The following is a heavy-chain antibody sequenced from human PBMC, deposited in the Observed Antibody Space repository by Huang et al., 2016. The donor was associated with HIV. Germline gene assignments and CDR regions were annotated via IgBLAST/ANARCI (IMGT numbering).Heavy chain of an antibody. CDR2: INPNSGGT. CDR1: GYTFTGYY. CDR3: AAGVVPAADYYYYYGMDV. Sequence: QVQLVQSGAEVKKPGASVKVSCKASGYTFTGYYLHWVRQAPGQGLEWMGWINPNSGGTNYAQKFQGRVTMTRDPSISTAYMELSRLRSDDTAVYYCAAGVVPAADYYYYYGMDVWGQGTTVTVSS. V-gene: IGHV1-2*02. D-gene: IGHD2-2*01. J-gene: IGHJ6*02.